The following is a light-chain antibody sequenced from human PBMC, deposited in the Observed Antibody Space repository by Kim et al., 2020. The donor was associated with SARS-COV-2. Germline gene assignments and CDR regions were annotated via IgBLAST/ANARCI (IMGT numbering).Light chain of an antibody. Sequence: DIQMTQSPSSLSASVGDRVTITCQASQDISNYLNWYQQKPGQAPKLLIYDASDLKTGVPSRFSGSGSGTNFTFSISSLQPEDIATYYCQKYDSLPALTFGGGTKVDIK. CDR1: QDISNY. J-gene: IGKJ4*01. V-gene: IGKV1-33*01. CDR3: QKYDSLPALT. CDR2: DAS.